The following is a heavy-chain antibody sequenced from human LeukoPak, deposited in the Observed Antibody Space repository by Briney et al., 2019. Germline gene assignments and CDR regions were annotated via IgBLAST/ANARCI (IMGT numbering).Heavy chain of an antibody. Sequence: PGGSLRLSCAASGFTFSSYSMNWVRQAPGKGLEWVSSISSSSSYIYYADSVKGRFTISRDNAKNSLYLQMNSLRTEDTAVYYCARDGPFYCSSTSCYDGYAFDIWGQGTMVTVSS. CDR3: ARDGPFYCSSTSCYDGYAFDI. D-gene: IGHD2-2*01. CDR1: GFTFSSYS. J-gene: IGHJ3*02. CDR2: ISSSSSYI. V-gene: IGHV3-21*01.